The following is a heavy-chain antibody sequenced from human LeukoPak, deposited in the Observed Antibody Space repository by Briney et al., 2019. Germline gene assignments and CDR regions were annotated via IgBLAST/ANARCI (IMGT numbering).Heavy chain of an antibody. V-gene: IGHV4-59*01. D-gene: IGHD3-3*01. Sequence: SETLSLTCTVSGGSISSYYWSWIRQPPGKGLEWIGYIYYSGSTNYNPSLKSQVTISVDRSKNQFSLKLSSVTAADTAVYYCAREFSWSGFFDYWGQGTLVTVSS. CDR1: GGSISSYY. CDR2: IYYSGST. J-gene: IGHJ4*02. CDR3: AREFSWSGFFDY.